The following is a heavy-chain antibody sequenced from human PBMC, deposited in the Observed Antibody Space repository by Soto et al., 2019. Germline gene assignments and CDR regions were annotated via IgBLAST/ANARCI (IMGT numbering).Heavy chain of an antibody. CDR3: ARDPGAIARSIDY. V-gene: IGHV1-3*01. D-gene: IGHD1-26*01. CDR2: INAGNGNT. J-gene: IGHJ4*02. CDR1: GYTFPSYA. Sequence: APVKVSCKAAGYTFPSYAMHWRRKATGQRLEWMGWINAGNGNTKYSQKFQGRVTITRDTSASTAYMELSSLRSEDTAVYYCARDPGAIARSIDYWRQGTLVTVSS.